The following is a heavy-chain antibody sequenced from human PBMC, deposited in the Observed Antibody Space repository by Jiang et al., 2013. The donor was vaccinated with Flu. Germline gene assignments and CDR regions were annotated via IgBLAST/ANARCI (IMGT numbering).Heavy chain of an antibody. CDR3: ARDLCCAAAGETSWFDP. V-gene: IGHV6-1*01. CDR1: GDSVSSNSAA. Sequence: SQTLSLTCAISGDSVSSNSAAWNWIRQSPSRGLEWLGRIYYRSKWYNDYAVSVKSRIIINPDTSKNQFSLQLNSVTPEDTAVYYCARDLCCAAAGETSWFDPWGQGTLVTVSS. CDR2: IYYRSKWYN. D-gene: IGHD6-13*01. J-gene: IGHJ5*02.